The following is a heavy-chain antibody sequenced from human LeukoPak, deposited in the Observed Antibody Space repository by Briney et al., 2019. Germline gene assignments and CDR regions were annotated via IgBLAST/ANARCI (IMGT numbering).Heavy chain of an antibody. CDR2: ISGSRTTM. D-gene: IGHD6-19*01. V-gene: IGHV3-48*01. CDR1: GFTFTSYD. Sequence: GGSLRLSCAASGFTFTSYDMNWVRQAPGKALEWVSYISGSRTTMYYTDSVKGRFTISRDNAKNSLYLQMNSLRAEDTAVYYCARVYGSGWYYWGQGTLVTVSS. CDR3: ARVYGSGWYY. J-gene: IGHJ4*02.